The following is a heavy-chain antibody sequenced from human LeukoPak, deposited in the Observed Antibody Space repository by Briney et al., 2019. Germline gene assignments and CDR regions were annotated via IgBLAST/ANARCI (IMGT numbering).Heavy chain of an antibody. V-gene: IGHV3-33*01. CDR1: GFTFSSYG. Sequence: GRSLRLSCAASGFTFSSYGMHWVRQAPGRGLEWVAVIWYDGSKAYYADSVTGRFTISRDKSNNAVYLQMTSLRAEDTALYYCVRDHCGGDCATPPLGFDDWGQGTLVTVSS. D-gene: IGHD2-21*02. CDR3: VRDHCGGDCATPPLGFDD. CDR2: IWYDGSKA. J-gene: IGHJ4*02.